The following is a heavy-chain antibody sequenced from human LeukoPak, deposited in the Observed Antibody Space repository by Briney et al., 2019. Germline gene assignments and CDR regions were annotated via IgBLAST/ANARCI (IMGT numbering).Heavy chain of an antibody. V-gene: IGHV1-2*02. J-gene: IGHJ4*02. D-gene: IGHD1-26*01. CDR3: ARVPRPKYAGGQWDGDY. Sequence: ASVKVSCKASGYTFAGYYMHWVRQAPGQGLEWMGWINPNSGGTNYAQKFQGRVTMTRDTSISTAYMDLSRLRSDDTAAYYCARVPRPKYAGGQWDGDYWGQGTLVTVSS. CDR1: GYTFAGYY. CDR2: INPNSGGT.